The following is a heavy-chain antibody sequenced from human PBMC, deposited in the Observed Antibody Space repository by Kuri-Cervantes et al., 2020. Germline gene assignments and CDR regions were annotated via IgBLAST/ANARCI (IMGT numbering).Heavy chain of an antibody. V-gene: IGHV3-23*01. CDR2: IGGSGGST. J-gene: IGHJ6*02. D-gene: IGHD3-10*01. Sequence: GGSLRLSCAASGFTFSSYAMSWVRQAPGKGLEWVSAIGGSGGSTYYADSVKGRFTISRDNSKNTLYLQMNSLRAEDTAVYYCAKDHSRWLGEWYYYYYGMDVWGQGTTVTVSS. CDR1: GFTFSSYA. CDR3: AKDHSRWLGEWYYYYYGMDV.